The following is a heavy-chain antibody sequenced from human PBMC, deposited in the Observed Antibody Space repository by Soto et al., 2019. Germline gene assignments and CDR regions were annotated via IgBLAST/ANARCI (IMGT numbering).Heavy chain of an antibody. Sequence: SETLSLTCAVYGGSFSGYYWSWIRQPPGKGLEWIGSIYYSGSTYYNPSLKSRVTISVDTSKNQFSLKLSSVTAADTAVYYCARHLRYYYYMDVWGKGTTVTVSS. CDR3: ARHLRYYYYMDV. CDR1: GGSFSGYY. V-gene: IGHV4-34*01. J-gene: IGHJ6*03. CDR2: IYYSGST. D-gene: IGHD3-3*02.